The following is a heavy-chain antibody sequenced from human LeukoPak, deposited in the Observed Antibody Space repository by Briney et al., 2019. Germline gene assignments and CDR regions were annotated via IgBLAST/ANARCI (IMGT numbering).Heavy chain of an antibody. CDR2: IKQDGSEK. CDR1: GFTFSSYC. CDR3: ARDYPDYGGNPGTFDY. D-gene: IGHD4-23*01. V-gene: IGHV3-7*01. J-gene: IGHJ4*02. Sequence: GGSLRLSCAASGFTFSSYCMSWVRQAPGKGLEWVANIKQDGSEKYYVDSVKGRFTISRDNAKNSLYLQMNSLRAEDTAVYYCARDYPDYGGNPGTFDYWGQGTLVTVSS.